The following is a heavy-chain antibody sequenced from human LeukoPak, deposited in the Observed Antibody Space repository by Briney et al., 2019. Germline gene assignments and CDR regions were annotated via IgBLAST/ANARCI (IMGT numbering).Heavy chain of an antibody. Sequence: GGSLRLSCAASGFTVSSNSKTWVRQAPGKGLEWVSVIYRDGSTFYADSVKGRFTISRDNSKNTLYLQMNSLRADDTAVYFCARDHRIGGSWGQGTLVTVSS. CDR1: GFTVSSNS. D-gene: IGHD3-16*01. CDR3: ARDHRIGGS. CDR2: IYRDGST. J-gene: IGHJ4*02. V-gene: IGHV3-53*01.